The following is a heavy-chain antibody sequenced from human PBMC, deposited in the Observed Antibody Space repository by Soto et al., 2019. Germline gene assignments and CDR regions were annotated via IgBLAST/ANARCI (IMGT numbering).Heavy chain of an antibody. Sequence: LRLSCAASGFTFSSYGMHWVRQAPGKGLEWVAVISYDGSNKYYADSVKGRFTISRDNSKNTLYLQMNSLRAEDTAVYYCAKGQSSGWAPDYWGQGPLVTVYS. CDR2: ISYDGSNK. CDR3: AKGQSSGWAPDY. D-gene: IGHD6-19*01. V-gene: IGHV3-30*18. J-gene: IGHJ4*02. CDR1: GFTFSSYG.